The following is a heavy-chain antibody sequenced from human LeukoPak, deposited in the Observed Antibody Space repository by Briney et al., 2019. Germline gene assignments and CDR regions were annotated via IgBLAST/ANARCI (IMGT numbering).Heavy chain of an antibody. CDR2: ISSSSSTI. V-gene: IGHV3-48*04. Sequence: SGGSLRLSCAASGFTFSSYSMNWVRQAPGKGLEWVSYISSSSSTIYYADSVKGRFTISRDNAKNSLYLQMNSLRAEDTAVYYCASCNWTDGGDFDHWGQGTLVTVSS. CDR3: ASCNWTDGGDFDH. J-gene: IGHJ4*02. CDR1: GFTFSSYS. D-gene: IGHD1-1*01.